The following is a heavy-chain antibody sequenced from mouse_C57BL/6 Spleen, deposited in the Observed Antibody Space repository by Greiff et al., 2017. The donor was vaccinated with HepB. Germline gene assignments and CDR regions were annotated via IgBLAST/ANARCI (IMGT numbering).Heavy chain of an antibody. J-gene: IGHJ2*01. V-gene: IGHV1-18*01. CDR2: INPNNGGT. CDR1: GYTFTDYN. CDR3: ARSPFHYYGSSWGDFDY. D-gene: IGHD1-1*01. Sequence: VQLKQSGPELVKPGASVKIPCKASGYTFTDYNMDWVKQSHGKSLEWIGDINPNNGGTIYNQKFKGKATLTVDKSSSTAYMELRSLTSEDTAVYYCARSPFHYYGSSWGDFDYWGQGTTLTVSS.